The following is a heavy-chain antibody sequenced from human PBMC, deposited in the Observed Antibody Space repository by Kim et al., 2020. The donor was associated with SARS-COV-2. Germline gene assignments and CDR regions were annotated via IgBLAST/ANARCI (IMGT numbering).Heavy chain of an antibody. CDR3: ARVNSYYYDILTGYWDY. Sequence: GGSLRLSCAASGFTFSSYSMNWVRQAPGKGLEWVSSISSSSSYIYYADSVKGRFTISRDNAKNSLYLQMNSLRAEDTAVYYCARVNSYYYDILTGYWDYWGQGTLVTVSS. J-gene: IGHJ4*02. CDR2: ISSSSSYI. V-gene: IGHV3-21*01. CDR1: GFTFSSYS. D-gene: IGHD3-9*01.